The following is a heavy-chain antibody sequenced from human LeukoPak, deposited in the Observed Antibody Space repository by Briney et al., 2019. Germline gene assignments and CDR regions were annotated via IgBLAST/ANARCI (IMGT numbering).Heavy chain of an antibody. V-gene: IGHV4-59*01. D-gene: IGHD3-10*01. CDR1: GASIRSYY. CDR3: ARFSQGVFGWFDP. CDR2: FYDGVST. Sequence: PSETLSLTCTVSGASIRSYYWSWIRQPPGKGLEWIGSFYDGVSTKYNPSLKSRLTFSVDTSNNQFSPKMTSVTATDTAFYYCARFSQGVFGWFDPWGQGTLVTVSS. J-gene: IGHJ5*02.